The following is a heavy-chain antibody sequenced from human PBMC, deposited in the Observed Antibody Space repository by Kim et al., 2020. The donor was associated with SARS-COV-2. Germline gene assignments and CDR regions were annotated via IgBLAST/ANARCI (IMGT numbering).Heavy chain of an antibody. CDR1: GFTFDDYA. CDR3: AKVVYDSSGYYYDPLDAFDI. D-gene: IGHD3-22*01. J-gene: IGHJ3*02. CDR2: ISGDGGST. V-gene: IGHV3-43*02. Sequence: GGSLRLSCAASGFTFDDYAMHWVRQAPGKGLEWVSLISGDGGSTYYADSVKGRFTISRDNSKNSLYLQMNSLRTEDTALYYCAKVVYDSSGYYYDPLDAFDIWGQGTMVTVSS.